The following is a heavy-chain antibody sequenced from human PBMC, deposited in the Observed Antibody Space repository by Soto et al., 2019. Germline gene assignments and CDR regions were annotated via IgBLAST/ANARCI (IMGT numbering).Heavy chain of an antibody. CDR3: ARRRAAAGTLTFDY. J-gene: IGHJ4*02. CDR1: GFIFTGYN. CDR2: ISSGRSYI. V-gene: IGHV3-21*01. D-gene: IGHD6-13*01. Sequence: PGGSLRLSCAASGFIFTGYNMNWVRQGPGKGLEWVSSISSGRSYIYYADSVKGRFTISRDTAKNSLYLQMNPLRAEDTALYYCARRRAAAGTLTFDYWGQGTRVTVSS.